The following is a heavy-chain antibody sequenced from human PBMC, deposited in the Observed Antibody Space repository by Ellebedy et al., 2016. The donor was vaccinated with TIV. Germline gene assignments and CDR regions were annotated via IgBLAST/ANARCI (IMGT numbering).Heavy chain of an antibody. CDR2: IKQDGSEK. CDR1: EFTLANYW. V-gene: IGHV3-7*03. J-gene: IGHJ4*02. CDR3: ARSRGVSY. D-gene: IGHD2-8*01. Sequence: GESLKISCTASEFTLANYWMTWVRQAPGKGPECVANIKQDGSEKYYVDSVKGRFTISRDNAKNSLYLQMNSLRAEDTAVYFCARSRGVSYWGQGTLVTVSS.